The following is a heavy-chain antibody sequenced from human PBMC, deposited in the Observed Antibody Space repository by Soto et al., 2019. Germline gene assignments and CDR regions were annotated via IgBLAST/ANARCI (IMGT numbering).Heavy chain of an antibody. CDR2: IWYDGSNK. D-gene: IGHD1-26*01. J-gene: IGHJ4*02. CDR3: ARDARLGRWVDY. CDR1: GFTFSSYG. Sequence: QVQLVESGGGVVQPGRSLRLSCAASGFTFSSYGMHWVRQAPGKGLEWVAVIWYDGSNKYYADSVKGRFTISRDNSKNTLDLQMNSLRAEDTAVYYCARDARLGRWVDYWGQGTLVTVAA. V-gene: IGHV3-33*01.